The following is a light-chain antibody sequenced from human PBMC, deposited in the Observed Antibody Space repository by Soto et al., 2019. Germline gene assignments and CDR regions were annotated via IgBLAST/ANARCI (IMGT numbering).Light chain of an antibody. CDR3: SSFSGFSTV. V-gene: IGLV2-8*01. J-gene: IGLJ1*01. Sequence: QSALTQPPSASGSPGQSVTISCTGTSSDVGGYNYVSWYQQHPGKAPRLVIYEVTKRPSGVPDRFSGSKSGNTASLTVSGLQAGDEADYYCSSFSGFSTVFGTGTKVTVL. CDR1: SSDVGGYNY. CDR2: EVT.